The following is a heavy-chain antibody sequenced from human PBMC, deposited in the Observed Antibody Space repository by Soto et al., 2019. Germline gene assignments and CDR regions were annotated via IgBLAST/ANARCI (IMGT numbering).Heavy chain of an antibody. CDR3: ARQTGTIDY. V-gene: IGHV4-39*01. Sequence: QLQLQESGPGLVKPSETLSLTCTVSGGSISSSSYYWGWIRQPPGKGLEWIGSIYDSGSTYYNPSLKRRVTISVDTSKNQFSLKLSSVTAADTAVYYCARQTGTIDYWGQGTLVTVSS. CDR2: IYDSGST. J-gene: IGHJ4*02. D-gene: IGHD1-7*01. CDR1: GGSISSSSYY.